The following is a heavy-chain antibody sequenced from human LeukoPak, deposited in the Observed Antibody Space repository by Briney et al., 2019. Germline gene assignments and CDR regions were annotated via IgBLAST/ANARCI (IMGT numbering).Heavy chain of an antibody. CDR2: IYYSGST. V-gene: IGHV4-30-4*01. Sequence: SQTLSLTCTVSGGSISSDDYYWSWIRQPPGKGLEWIGYIYYSGSTYYNPSLKSRLSISVDTSKDQFSLKLSSVTAADTAVYYCARDLRGYCTNDVCNWYFDLWGRGTLVTVSS. CDR1: GGSISSDDYY. D-gene: IGHD2-8*01. J-gene: IGHJ2*01. CDR3: ARDLRGYCTNDVCNWYFDL.